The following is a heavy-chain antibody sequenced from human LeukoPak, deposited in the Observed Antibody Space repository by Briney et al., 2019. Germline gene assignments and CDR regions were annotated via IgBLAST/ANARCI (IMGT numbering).Heavy chain of an antibody. CDR1: GYTFTSYD. CDR2: MNPNSGNT. J-gene: IGHJ4*02. D-gene: IGHD3-22*01. V-gene: IGHV1-8*02. Sequence: GASVTVSCKASGYTFTSYDINWVRQATGQGLEWMGWMNPNSGNTRYAQKFQDRVTMTRDTSTSTVYMELSSLRSEDTAMYYCARDRTHYYESSGYYSRWEYWGQGTLITVSS. CDR3: ARDRTHYYESSGYYSRWEY.